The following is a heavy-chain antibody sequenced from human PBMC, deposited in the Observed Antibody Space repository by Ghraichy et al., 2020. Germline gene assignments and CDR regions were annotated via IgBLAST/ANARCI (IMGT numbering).Heavy chain of an antibody. D-gene: IGHD2-15*01. V-gene: IGHV3-21*05. CDR1: GFAFSDYS. J-gene: IGHJ6*02. Sequence: GSLNISCAASGFAFSDYSMSWVRQAPGQGLELVSFISTSSSHIFYADSVKGRFTISRDNAKDSLYLQMNSLRAEDTAVYYCARDVSQVCFYCGLDVWGQGTTVTVSS. CDR3: ARDVSQVCFYCGLDV. CDR2: ISTSSSHI.